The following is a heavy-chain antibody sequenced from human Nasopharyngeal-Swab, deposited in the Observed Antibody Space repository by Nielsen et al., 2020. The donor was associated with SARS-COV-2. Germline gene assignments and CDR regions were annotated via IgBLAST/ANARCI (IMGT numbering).Heavy chain of an antibody. CDR3: ARGDTIFGVVMDGMDV. CDR1: GGTFSSYA. V-gene: IGHV1-69*04. D-gene: IGHD3-3*01. J-gene: IGHJ6*02. Sequence: SVKVSCKASGGTFSSYAISWVRQAPGQGLEWMGRIIPILGIANYAQKFQGRVTITADKSTSTAYMELSSLRSEDTAVYYCARGDTIFGVVMDGMDVWGQGTTVTVSS. CDR2: IIPILGIA.